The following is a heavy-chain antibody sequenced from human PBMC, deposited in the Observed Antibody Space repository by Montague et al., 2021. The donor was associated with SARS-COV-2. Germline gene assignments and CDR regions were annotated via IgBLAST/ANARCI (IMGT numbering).Heavy chain of an antibody. CDR1: GDSVVEKRRR. D-gene: IGHD3-9*01. Sequence: CAISGDSVVEKRRRSEENRHEPQSRVDFVGRPLYEKKKDSDYAEXVKXRLVITPDTSKNQVSLQLNSVIPENTAVYFCASSGITLTGLDAFDIWGQGTMVIVSS. V-gene: IGHV6-1*01. CDR2: PLYEKKKDS. J-gene: IGHJ3*02. CDR3: ASSGITLTGLDAFDI.